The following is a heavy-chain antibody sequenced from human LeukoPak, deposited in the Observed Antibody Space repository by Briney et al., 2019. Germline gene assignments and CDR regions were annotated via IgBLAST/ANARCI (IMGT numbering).Heavy chain of an antibody. D-gene: IGHD2-2*01. CDR3: ARVRVQYCSSTSCPSPGYYYYYMDV. J-gene: IGHJ6*03. CDR2: IIPIFGTA. CDR1: GGTFSSYA. Sequence: AASVKVSCKASGGTFSSYAISWLRQAPGQGLEWMGRIIPIFGTANYAQKFQGRVTITTDESTSTAYMELSSLRSEDTAVYYCARVRVQYCSSTSCPSPGYYYYYMDVWGKGTTVTVSS. V-gene: IGHV1-69*05.